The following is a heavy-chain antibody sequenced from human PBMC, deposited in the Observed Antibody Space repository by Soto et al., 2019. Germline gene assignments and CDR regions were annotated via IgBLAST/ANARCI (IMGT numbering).Heavy chain of an antibody. D-gene: IGHD2-2*01. Sequence: ASVKFYCKASGYTFTSYGISWVRQAPGQGLEWMGWISAYNGNTNYAQKLQGRVTMTTDTSTSTAYMELRSLRSGDTAVYYCARDRRHQLPDYWGQGTLVTVSS. CDR2: ISAYNGNT. CDR1: GYTFTSYG. J-gene: IGHJ4*02. CDR3: ARDRRHQLPDY. V-gene: IGHV1-18*01.